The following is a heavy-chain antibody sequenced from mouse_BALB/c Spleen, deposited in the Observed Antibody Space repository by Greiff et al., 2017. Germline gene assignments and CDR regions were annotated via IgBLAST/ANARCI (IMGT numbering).Heavy chain of an antibody. D-gene: IGHD2-4*01. J-gene: IGHJ4*01. V-gene: IGHV5-17*02. CDR3: ARSAEAYFDGYYAMDY. CDR1: GFTFSSFG. CDR2: ISSGSSTI. Sequence: EVMLVESGGGLVQPGGSRKLSCAASGFTFSSFGMHWVRQAPEKGLEWVAYISSGSSTIYYADKVKGRFTISRDNPKNTLFLQMTSLRSEDTAMYYCARSAEAYFDGYYAMDYWGQGTSVTVSS.